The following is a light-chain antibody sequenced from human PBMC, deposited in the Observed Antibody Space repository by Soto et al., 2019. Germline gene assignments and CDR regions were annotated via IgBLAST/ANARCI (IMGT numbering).Light chain of an antibody. CDR2: KVS. J-gene: IGKJ5*01. CDR1: RSLVASDGNAY. Sequence: EIVLTPTPLLSPVTLGQPASISCRSSRSLVASDGNAYLTWLHQGPGQPPRPLIYKVSQRLSGXPXXFSGSVAGPDFTLHISRGEAEDVGTYFCMQATQLRTFGQGTRLEIK. V-gene: IGKV2-24*01. CDR3: MQATQLRT.